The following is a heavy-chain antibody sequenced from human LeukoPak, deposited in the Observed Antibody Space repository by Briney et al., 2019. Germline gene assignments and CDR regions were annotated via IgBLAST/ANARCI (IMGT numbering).Heavy chain of an antibody. J-gene: IGHJ4*02. CDR1: GFSLSTSGMC. V-gene: IGHV2-70*11. D-gene: IGHD3-22*01. Sequence: SGPTLVKPTQTLTLTCTFSGFSLSTSGMCVSWIRQPPGKALEWLARIDWDDDKYYSTSLKTRLTIYKDTSKNQVVLTMTNMDPVDTATYYCARANSYYYDSSGYYFDYWGQGTLVTVSS. CDR3: ARANSYYYDSSGYYFDY. CDR2: IDWDDDK.